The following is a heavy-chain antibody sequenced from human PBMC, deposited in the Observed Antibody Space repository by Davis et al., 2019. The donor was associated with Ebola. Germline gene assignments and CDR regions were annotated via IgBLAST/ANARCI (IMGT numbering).Heavy chain of an antibody. Sequence: GESLKISCAASGYTFRKHAMTWVRQTPGKGLEWVSALSGSGGLSYYADSVKGRFTISRDNSKSMLYLQMDSLTADDTAVYYCARGGETVTGTASHGMDVWGQGTTVTVS. CDR2: LSGSGGLS. D-gene: IGHD1-14*01. V-gene: IGHV3-23*01. J-gene: IGHJ6*02. CDR3: ARGGETVTGTASHGMDV. CDR1: GYTFRKHA.